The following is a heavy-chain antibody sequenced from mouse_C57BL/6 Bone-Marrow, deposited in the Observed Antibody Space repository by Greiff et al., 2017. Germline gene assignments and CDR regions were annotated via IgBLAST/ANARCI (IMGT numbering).Heavy chain of an antibody. CDR1: GYAFSSYW. V-gene: IGHV1-80*01. CDR3: ARGGLLRPFDY. J-gene: IGHJ2*01. Sequence: VQLVESGAELVKPGASVKISCKASGYAFSSYWMNWVKQRPGKGLEWIGQIYPGDGDTNYNGKFKGKATLTADKSSSTAYMQLSSLTSEDSAVYFCARGGLLRPFDYWGQGTTLTVSS. CDR2: IYPGDGDT. D-gene: IGHD1-2*01.